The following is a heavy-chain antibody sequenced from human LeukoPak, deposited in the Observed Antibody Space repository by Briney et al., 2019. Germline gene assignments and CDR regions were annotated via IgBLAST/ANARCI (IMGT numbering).Heavy chain of an antibody. D-gene: IGHD3-16*02. J-gene: IGHJ4*02. CDR1: GYTFTSYY. V-gene: IGHV1-46*01. CDR3: ARLRRYYDNVGGTYRQLNFDS. Sequence: ASVKVSCKASGYTFTSYYMHWVRQAPGQGLEWMGIINPSGGSTSYAQKFQGRVTMTRDTSTSTVYMELSSLRSEDTAVYYCARLRRYYDNVGGTYRQLNFDSWGQGTLVTVSS. CDR2: INPSGGST.